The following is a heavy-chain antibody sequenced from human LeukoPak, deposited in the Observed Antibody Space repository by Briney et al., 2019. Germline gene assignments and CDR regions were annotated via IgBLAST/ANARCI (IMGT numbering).Heavy chain of an antibody. Sequence: SETLSLTCTVSGGSISNYYWSWIRQPAGKGLEWIGRIYTSGSTNYNPSLKSRVTMSVDTSNNQISLKLTSVTAADTALYYCTRAGTPYDFWSGSQFDPWGQGILVTVSS. D-gene: IGHD3-3*01. CDR3: TRAGTPYDFWSGSQFDP. CDR1: GGSISNYY. V-gene: IGHV4-4*07. J-gene: IGHJ5*02. CDR2: IYTSGST.